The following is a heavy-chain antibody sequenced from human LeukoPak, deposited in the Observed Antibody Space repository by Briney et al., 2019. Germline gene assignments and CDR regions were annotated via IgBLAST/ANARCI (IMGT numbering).Heavy chain of an antibody. Sequence: SSVKVSCKASGGTFSSYAISWVRQAPGQGLEWMGRIIPIFGIANYAQKFQGRVTITADKSMSTAYMELSSLRSEDTAVYYCASLGSQGYCSSTSCPSQVDYWGQGTLVTVSS. D-gene: IGHD2-2*01. CDR2: IIPIFGIA. CDR3: ASLGSQGYCSSTSCPSQVDY. V-gene: IGHV1-69*04. J-gene: IGHJ4*02. CDR1: GGTFSSYA.